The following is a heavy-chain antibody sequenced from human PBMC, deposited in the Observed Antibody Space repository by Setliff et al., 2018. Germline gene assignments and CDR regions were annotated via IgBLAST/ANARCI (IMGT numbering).Heavy chain of an antibody. CDR2: IYYSGST. CDR3: ARVMGGSYGFSWFDP. CDR1: GGSISSGDYY. J-gene: IGHJ5*02. D-gene: IGHD1-26*01. V-gene: IGHV4-30-4*08. Sequence: PSETLSLTFTVSGGSISSGDYYWSWVRQPPGKGLEWIGYIYYSGSTYYNPSLKSRVTISVDTSKNQFSLKLSSVTAADTAVYYCARVMGGSYGFSWFDPWGQGTLVTVSS.